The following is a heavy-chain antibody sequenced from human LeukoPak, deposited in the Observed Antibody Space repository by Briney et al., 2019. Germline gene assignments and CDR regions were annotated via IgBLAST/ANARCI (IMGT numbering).Heavy chain of an antibody. CDR3: AKDQSYDILTGLDN. CDR2: ISGSGGST. CDR1: GFTFSSYA. D-gene: IGHD3-9*01. Sequence: GGSLRLSCAASGFTFSSYAMSWVRQAPGKGLEWVSAISGSGGSTYYADSVKGRFTISRDNSKNTLYLQMNSMRAEDTAVYYCAKDQSYDILTGLDNWGQGTLVTVSS. V-gene: IGHV3-23*01. J-gene: IGHJ4*02.